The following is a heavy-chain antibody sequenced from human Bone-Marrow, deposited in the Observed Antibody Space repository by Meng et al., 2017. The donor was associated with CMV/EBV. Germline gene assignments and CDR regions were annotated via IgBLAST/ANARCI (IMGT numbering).Heavy chain of an antibody. V-gene: IGHV4-59*01. CDR1: GGSISSYY. D-gene: IGHD4-11*01. J-gene: IGHJ3*02. CDR2: IYYSGST. CDR3: ARMTTVTYAFDT. Sequence: SETLSLTCTVSGGSISSYYWSWIRQPPGKGLEWIGYIYYSGSTNYNPSLKSRVTISVDTSKNQFSLKLSSVTAADTAVYYCARMTTVTYAFDTWGQGKMVTFSS.